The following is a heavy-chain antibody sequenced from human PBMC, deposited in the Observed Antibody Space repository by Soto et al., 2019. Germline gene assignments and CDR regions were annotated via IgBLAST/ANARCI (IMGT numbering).Heavy chain of an antibody. V-gene: IGHV3-48*01. CDR2: ISSSSSTI. D-gene: IGHD3-9*01. Sequence: PGGSLRRFFAPSWFTCICYIMNWVRRAPSKGLEWVSYISSSSSTIYYADSVKGRFTISRDNAKNSLYLHMNSLSAEDTAVYYCANVLRYSDAIDAFDIWGQGTMLTVS. CDR3: ANVLRYSDAIDAFDI. J-gene: IGHJ3*02. CDR1: WFTCICYI.